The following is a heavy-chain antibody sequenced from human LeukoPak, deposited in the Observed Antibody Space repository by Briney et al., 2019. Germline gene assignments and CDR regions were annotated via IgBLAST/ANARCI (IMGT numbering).Heavy chain of an antibody. CDR3: ARGPEDYFGSGSYYMLDY. CDR2: INHSGST. Sequence: SETLSLTCAVYGGSFNNYYWSWIRQPPGKGLEWIGEINHSGSTNYNPSLKSRVTVSVDTSKNQFSLKLSSVIAADTAVYYCARGPEDYFGSGSYYMLDYWGQGTLVAVSS. V-gene: IGHV4-34*01. J-gene: IGHJ4*02. D-gene: IGHD3-10*01. CDR1: GGSFNNYY.